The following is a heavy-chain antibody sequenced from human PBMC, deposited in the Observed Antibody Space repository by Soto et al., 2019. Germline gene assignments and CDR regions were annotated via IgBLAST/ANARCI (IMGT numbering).Heavy chain of an antibody. CDR3: AGDVVVVPAAISQYYSDY. CDR2: IIPILGIA. J-gene: IGHJ4*02. D-gene: IGHD2-2*01. V-gene: IGHV1-69*02. CDR1: GGTFSSYT. Sequence: GASVKVSCKASGGTFSSYTISWVRQAPGQGLEWMGRIIPILGIANYAQKFQGRVTITADKSTSTAYMELSSLRSEDTAVYYCAGDVVVVPAAISQYYSDYWGQGTLVTVSS.